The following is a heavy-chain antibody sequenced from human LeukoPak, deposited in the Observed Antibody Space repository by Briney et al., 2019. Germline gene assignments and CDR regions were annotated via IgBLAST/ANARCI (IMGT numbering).Heavy chain of an antibody. CDR3: AIYCSSTICYREAFDI. V-gene: IGHV1-46*03. J-gene: IGHJ3*02. D-gene: IGHD2-2*01. CDR2: INPSGGST. CDR1: GYTFTSYY. Sequence: ASVKVSCKASGYTFTSYYMHWVRQAPGQGLEWMGIINPSGGSTSYAQKFQGRVTLTRDTSTSTVYMELSGLRSEDTAVYYCAIYCSSTICYREAFDIWGQGTMVTVSS.